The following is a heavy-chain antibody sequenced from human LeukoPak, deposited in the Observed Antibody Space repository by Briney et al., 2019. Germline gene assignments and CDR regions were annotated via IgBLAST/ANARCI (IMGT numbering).Heavy chain of an antibody. CDR3: ARSGEGYCSGGSCYSLGYYYYYMDV. CDR1: GFTFSSYS. D-gene: IGHD2-15*01. CDR2: ISSSSSTI. Sequence: GSLRLSCAASGFTFSSYSMNWVRQAPGKGLEWVSYISSSSSTIYYADSVKGRFTISRDNAKNSLYLQMNSLRAEDTAVYYCARSGEGYCSGGSCYSLGYYYYYMDVWAKGPRSPSP. V-gene: IGHV3-48*01. J-gene: IGHJ6*03.